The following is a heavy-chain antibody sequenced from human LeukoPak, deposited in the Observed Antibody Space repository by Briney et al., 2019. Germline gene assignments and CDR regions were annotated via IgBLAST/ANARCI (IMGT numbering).Heavy chain of an antibody. J-gene: IGHJ6*03. CDR2: IYSGGST. D-gene: IGHD1-7*01. Sequence: GSLRLSCAASGFTVSSNYMSWVRQAPGKGLEWVSVIYSGGSTYYADSVKGRFTISRDNSKNTLYLQMNSLRAEDTAVYYCARPLTGTTFYYYYYMDVWGKGTTVTVSS. V-gene: IGHV3-53*01. CDR1: GFTVSSNY. CDR3: ARPLTGTTFYYYYYMDV.